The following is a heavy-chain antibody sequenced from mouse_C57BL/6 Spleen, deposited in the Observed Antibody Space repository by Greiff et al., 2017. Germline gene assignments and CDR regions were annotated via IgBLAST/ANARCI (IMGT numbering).Heavy chain of an antibody. CDR1: GYTFTSYG. D-gene: IGHD2-14*01. V-gene: IGHV1-81*01. J-gene: IGHJ4*01. CDR2: IYPRSGNT. CDR3: ARRGGTPYAMDY. Sequence: VKLKQSGAELARPGASVKLSCKASGYTFTSYGISWVKQRTGQGLEWIGEIYPRSGNTYYNEKFKGKATLTADKSSSTAYMELRSLTSEDSAVYFCARRGGTPYAMDYWGQGTSVTVSS.